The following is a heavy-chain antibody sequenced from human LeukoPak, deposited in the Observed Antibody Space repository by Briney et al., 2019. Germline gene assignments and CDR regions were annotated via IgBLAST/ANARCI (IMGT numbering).Heavy chain of an antibody. CDR3: AKDDADYDFWSGYLGGYFDY. Sequence: PPGGSLRLSCAASGFTFSSYAMSWVRQAPGKGLEWVSAISGSGGSTYYADSVKGRFTISRDNSKNTLYLQMNSLRAEDTAVYYCAKDDADYDFWSGYLGGYFDYWGQGTLVTVSS. D-gene: IGHD3-3*01. J-gene: IGHJ4*02. V-gene: IGHV3-23*01. CDR1: GFTFSSYA. CDR2: ISGSGGST.